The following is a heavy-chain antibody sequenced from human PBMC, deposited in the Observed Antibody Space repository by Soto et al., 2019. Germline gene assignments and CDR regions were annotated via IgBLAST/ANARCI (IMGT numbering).Heavy chain of an antibody. CDR1: GGSISNYY. CDR2: IYNSGTT. D-gene: IGHD6-13*01. J-gene: IGHJ6*02. Sequence: PSETLSLTCTVSGGSISNYYCSWIRQTPGKGLEYIGFIYNSGTTNYHPSLKSRVTISVDTSKNQFSLKLSSVTAADTAVYYCASSNIAAAGFYYYGMDVWGRGTTVTVSS. V-gene: IGHV4-59*13. CDR3: ASSNIAAAGFYYYGMDV.